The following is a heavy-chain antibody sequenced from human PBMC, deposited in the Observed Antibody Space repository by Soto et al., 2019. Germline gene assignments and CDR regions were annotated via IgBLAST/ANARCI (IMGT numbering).Heavy chain of an antibody. CDR3: AKAQQPNYYYYGMDV. D-gene: IGHD6-13*01. CDR2: ISGSGGST. V-gene: IGHV3-23*01. CDR1: GFTFSSYA. J-gene: IGHJ6*02. Sequence: AGSLGLACAASGFTFSSYAMSWGRQTPGKGLEWVSAISGSGGSTYYADSVKGRFTISRDNSKNTLYLQMNSLRAEDTAVYYCAKAQQPNYYYYGMDVWGQGTTVTVSS.